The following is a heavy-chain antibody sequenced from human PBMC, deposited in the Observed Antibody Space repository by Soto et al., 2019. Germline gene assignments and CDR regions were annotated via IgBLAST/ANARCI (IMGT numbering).Heavy chain of an antibody. J-gene: IGHJ3*02. Sequence: PSVKVSCKASGYIFTSYAMHWVRQAPGQRLEWMGWINAGNGNTKYSQKFQGRVTITRDTSASTAYMELSSLRSEDTAVYYSTSPFNYFDAFDIWCQGTTVTVSS. CDR1: GYIFTSYA. V-gene: IGHV1-3*01. D-gene: IGHD4-4*01. CDR2: INAGNGNT. CDR3: TSPFNYFDAFDI.